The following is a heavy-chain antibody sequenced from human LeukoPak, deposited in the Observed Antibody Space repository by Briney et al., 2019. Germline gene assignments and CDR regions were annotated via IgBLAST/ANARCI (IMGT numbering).Heavy chain of an antibody. CDR1: GFSVRDNY. J-gene: IGHJ4*02. Sequence: GGSLRLSCAVSGFSVRDNYLNWVRQTPGGGLECVSVLYSGGAAYYADSVKGRFTISRDTSKNTLSLQMNSLRVEDTALYYCARGTFSPQGSYYGHWGQGTRVAVSS. CDR3: ARGTFSPQGSYYGH. CDR2: LYSGGAA. D-gene: IGHD3-10*01. V-gene: IGHV3-53*01.